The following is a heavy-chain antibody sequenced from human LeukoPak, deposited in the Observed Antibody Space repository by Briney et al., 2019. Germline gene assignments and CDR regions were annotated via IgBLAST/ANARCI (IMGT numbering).Heavy chain of an antibody. CDR2: VRGSDAGT. D-gene: IGHD1-26*01. Sequence: TGGSLRLSCAASGFTFSSYAMNWVRQAPGKGPEWVSAVRGSDAGTSYADPVKGRFTISRDNSKNTLYLQMNSLRAEDTAVYYCAKNRGGSYYSGSDYWGQGTLVTVSS. J-gene: IGHJ4*02. CDR1: GFTFSSYA. V-gene: IGHV3-23*01. CDR3: AKNRGGSYYSGSDY.